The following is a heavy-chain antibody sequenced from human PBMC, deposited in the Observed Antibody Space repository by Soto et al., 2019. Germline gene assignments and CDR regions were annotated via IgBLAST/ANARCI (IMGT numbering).Heavy chain of an antibody. J-gene: IGHJ6*01. CDR1: GGSISSGGYS. CDR2: IYHSGST. CDR3: ARVPDV. Sequence: HLQLQESGSGLVKPSQTLSLTCAVSGGSISSGGYSWSWIRQPPGKGLEWIGYIYHSGSTYYNPSLKSRVTISVDRYKNQFSLKLSSVTAADTAVYYCARVPDVWGQGPTVTVSS. V-gene: IGHV4-30-2*01.